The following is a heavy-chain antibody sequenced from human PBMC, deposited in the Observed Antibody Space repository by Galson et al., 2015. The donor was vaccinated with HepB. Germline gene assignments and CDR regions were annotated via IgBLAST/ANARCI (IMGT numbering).Heavy chain of an antibody. J-gene: IGHJ4*02. D-gene: IGHD1-1*01. CDR3: ARAGDDCFNGVCSRFDY. Sequence: SLRLSCAASGFIFSNFAIHWVRQAPGGGLEWVAALSFDGTKQYYRDSVRGRFTISRDSPKSTMFLQMNNLRVEDTAVYYCARAGDDCFNGVCSRFDYWGQGTLVTVSS. V-gene: IGHV3-30-3*01. CDR2: LSFDGTKQ. CDR1: GFIFSNFA.